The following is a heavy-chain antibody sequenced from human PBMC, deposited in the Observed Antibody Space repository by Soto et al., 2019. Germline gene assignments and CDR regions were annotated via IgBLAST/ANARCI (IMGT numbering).Heavy chain of an antibody. J-gene: IGHJ4*02. V-gene: IGHV3-74*01. CDR3: ATVFHV. CDR1: GFTFRSHR. D-gene: IGHD2-8*01. CDR2: IDTDGGGT. Sequence: EVQLVESGGGLVQPGGSLRVSCAASGFTFRSHRIHWVRQAPGKGLEWVSRIDTDGGGTSYADSVKGRFTISTDNAENTVYLQMNGRRVEDTAVYYCATVFHVWGQGTLVIVSS.